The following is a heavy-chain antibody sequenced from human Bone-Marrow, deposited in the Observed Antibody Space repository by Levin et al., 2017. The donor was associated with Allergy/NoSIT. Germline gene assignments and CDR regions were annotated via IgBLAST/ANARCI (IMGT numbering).Heavy chain of an antibody. V-gene: IGHV3-23*01. Sequence: PGGSLRLSCAASGFTFSSYAMSWVRQAPGKGLEWVSAISGSGGSTYYADSVKGRFTISRDNSKNTLYLQMNSLRAEDTAVYYCANGPDIVVVPAALDYWGQGTLVTVSS. CDR2: ISGSGGST. CDR3: ANGPDIVVVPAALDY. D-gene: IGHD2-2*01. J-gene: IGHJ4*02. CDR1: GFTFSSYA.